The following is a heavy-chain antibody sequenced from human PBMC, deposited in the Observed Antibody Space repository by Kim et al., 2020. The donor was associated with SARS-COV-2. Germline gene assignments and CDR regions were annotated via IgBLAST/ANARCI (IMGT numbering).Heavy chain of an antibody. CDR2: ISGSGGST. D-gene: IGHD3-16*02. V-gene: IGHV3-23*01. Sequence: GGSLRLSCAASGFTFSNYAMSGVRQTPGKGLEWVATISGSGGSTYFADSVKGRVTLSRDISKNTMYLQMNSLRAVDTAVYYCAKGDEYVWGSYPLRWVDPRGQGTLVPVSS. J-gene: IGHJ5*02. CDR3: AKGDEYVWGSYPLRWVDP. CDR1: GFTFSNYA.